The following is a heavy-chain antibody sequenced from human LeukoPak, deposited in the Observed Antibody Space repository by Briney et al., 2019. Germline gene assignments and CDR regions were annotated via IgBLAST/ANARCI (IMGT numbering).Heavy chain of an antibody. V-gene: IGHV5-51*01. Sequence: GESLKISCKGSGYRFTNYWIGWVRQMPGKGLEWMGIIYPGDSDTKYSPSFQGQVTISADKAISTAYLQWSNLMASDTAMYYCARHRPHTDSNSVADYYFDYWGQGTLVTVSS. CDR3: ARHRPHTDSNSVADYYFDY. CDR2: IYPGDSDT. D-gene: IGHD6-19*01. J-gene: IGHJ4*02. CDR1: GYRFTNYW.